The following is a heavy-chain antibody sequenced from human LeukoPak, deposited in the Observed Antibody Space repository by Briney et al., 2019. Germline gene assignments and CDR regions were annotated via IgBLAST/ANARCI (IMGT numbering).Heavy chain of an antibody. V-gene: IGHV3-7*01. Sequence: GGSLRLSCAASGFTFSSYWMSWVRQAPGKGLEWVANIKQDGSEIYYVDSVKGRFTISRDNAKDSLYLQMNSLRAEDTAVYYCARDKIVGATHFDYWGQGTLVTVSS. CDR3: ARDKIVGATHFDY. CDR2: IKQDGSEI. D-gene: IGHD1-26*01. CDR1: GFTFSSYW. J-gene: IGHJ4*02.